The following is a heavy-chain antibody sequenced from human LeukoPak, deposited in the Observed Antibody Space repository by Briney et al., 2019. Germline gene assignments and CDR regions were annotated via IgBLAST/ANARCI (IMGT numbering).Heavy chain of an antibody. D-gene: IGHD1-26*01. V-gene: IGHV3-30-3*01. J-gene: IGHJ3*02. CDR2: ISYDGSNK. CDR3: AKAKSYALDAFDI. Sequence: GRSLRLSCAASGFTFSSYAMHWVRQAPGKGLEWVAVISYDGSNKYYADSVKGRFTISRDNAKNSLYLQMNSLRAEDTALYYCAKAKSYALDAFDIWGQGTMVTVSS. CDR1: GFTFSSYA.